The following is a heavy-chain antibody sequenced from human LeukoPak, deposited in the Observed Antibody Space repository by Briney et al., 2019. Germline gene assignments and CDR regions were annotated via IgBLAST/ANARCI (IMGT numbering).Heavy chain of an antibody. CDR1: GFTFDDYA. V-gene: IGHV3-43D*03. CDR3: AKDRAARGRGNYFYMDV. Sequence: GGSLRLSCAASGFTFDDYAMHWVRQASGKGLEWVSHITWDGGSTHYADSVEGRFTISRDNRENSLCLQMNSLRPEDTALYYCAKDRAARGRGNYFYMDVWGKGTTVTVSS. CDR2: ITWDGGST. D-gene: IGHD2/OR15-2a*01. J-gene: IGHJ6*03.